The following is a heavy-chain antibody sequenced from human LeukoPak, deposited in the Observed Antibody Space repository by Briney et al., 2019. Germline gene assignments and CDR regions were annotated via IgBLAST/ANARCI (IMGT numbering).Heavy chain of an antibody. V-gene: IGHV3-30*03. Sequence: PGRSLRLSCAASGFTFSSYGMHWVRQAPGKGLEWVAVISYDGSDKYYADSVKGRFTISRDNSKNTLYLQMNSLRAEDTAVYYCATDPVGYSAFWYYFDYWGQGTLVTVSS. CDR1: GFTFSSYG. CDR2: ISYDGSDK. CDR3: ATDPVGYSAFWYYFDY. J-gene: IGHJ4*02. D-gene: IGHD5-12*01.